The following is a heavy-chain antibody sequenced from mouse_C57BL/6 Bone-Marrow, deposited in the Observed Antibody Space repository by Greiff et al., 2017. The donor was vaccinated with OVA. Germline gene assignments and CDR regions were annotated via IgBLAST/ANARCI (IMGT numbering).Heavy chain of an antibody. D-gene: IGHD1-1*01. CDR3: AYYDSPHYYAMDY. Sequence: EVQLQQSGPVLVKPGPSVKISCKASGFTFTDYYMHWVKQSHGKSLEWIGLVYPYNGGTSYNQKFKGKATLTVDTTSRTAYMELNSLTSEDTAVYYCAYYDSPHYYAMDYWGQGTSVTVSS. J-gene: IGHJ4*01. CDR2: VYPYNGGT. V-gene: IGHV1-36*01. CDR1: GFTFTDYY.